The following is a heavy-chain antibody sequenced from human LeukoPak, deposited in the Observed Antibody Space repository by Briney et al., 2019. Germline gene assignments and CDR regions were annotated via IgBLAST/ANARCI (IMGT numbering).Heavy chain of an antibody. D-gene: IGHD6-13*01. Sequence: GGSLRLSCVGSGLTVDDYAMHWVRQAPGKGLEWVLSISWNSVTIAYADSVKGRFTISRDNAKNSLYLQMNSLRAVDTALYYCAKGKSWYHFDYWGQGTLVTVSS. V-gene: IGHV3-9*01. CDR3: AKGKSWYHFDY. J-gene: IGHJ4*02. CDR2: ISWNSVTI. CDR1: GLTVDDYA.